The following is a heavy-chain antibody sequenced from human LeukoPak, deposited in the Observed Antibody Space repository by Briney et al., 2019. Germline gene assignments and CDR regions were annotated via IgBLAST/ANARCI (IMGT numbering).Heavy chain of an antibody. Sequence: PGGSLRLSCAASGFTFSSYWMSWVRQAPGKGLEWVANIKQDGSEKYYVDSVKGRFTIPRDNAKNSLYLQMNSLRAEDTAVYYCARSVDTAMAYYYYYMDVWGKGTTVTVSS. D-gene: IGHD5-18*01. CDR3: ARSVDTAMAYYYYYMDV. CDR1: GFTFSSYW. V-gene: IGHV3-7*01. J-gene: IGHJ6*03. CDR2: IKQDGSEK.